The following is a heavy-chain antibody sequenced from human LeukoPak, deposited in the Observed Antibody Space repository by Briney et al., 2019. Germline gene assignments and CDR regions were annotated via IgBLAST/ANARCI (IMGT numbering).Heavy chain of an antibody. CDR2: IYYSASP. CDR3: ANHCGP. D-gene: IGHD2-21*01. V-gene: IGHV4-39*01. J-gene: IGHJ1*01. Sequence: SETLCLTCTVSGVAISGIIYYWGWGRQPPGKGLEWVGGIYYSASPYYHPPLKSRDTTSVATSKHQFPRKLKSVTATETGVYYCANHCGPWGQGTLDPLSS. CDR1: GVAISGIIYY.